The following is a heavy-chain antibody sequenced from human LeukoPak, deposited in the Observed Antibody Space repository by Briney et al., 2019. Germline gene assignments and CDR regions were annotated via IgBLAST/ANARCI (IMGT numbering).Heavy chain of an antibody. Sequence: GGSLRLSCAGSGFRFGRYGMHWVRQTPGKGLEWVAMIWYDGSKKNYADSVKGRFTMSRDNSKNTVYLEMNSLRVEDTAVYYCARDREVTKGNWFGPWGQGTLVTVSS. J-gene: IGHJ5*02. CDR3: ARDREVTKGNWFGP. D-gene: IGHD4-17*01. CDR1: GFRFGRYG. V-gene: IGHV3-33*01. CDR2: IWYDGSKK.